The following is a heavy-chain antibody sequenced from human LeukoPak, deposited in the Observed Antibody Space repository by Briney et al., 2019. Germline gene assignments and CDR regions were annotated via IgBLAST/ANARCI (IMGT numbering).Heavy chain of an antibody. D-gene: IGHD3-10*01. J-gene: IGHJ3*02. Sequence: GGSLRLSCAASGFTFSNYWMYWVRQAPGKGLVWLSRINSDGSSTSYADSVKGRFTISRDNAKNTLYLQMNSLRAEDTAVYYCARDGGDDAFDIWGQGTMVTVSS. V-gene: IGHV3-74*01. CDR3: ARDGGDDAFDI. CDR2: INSDGSST. CDR1: GFTFSNYW.